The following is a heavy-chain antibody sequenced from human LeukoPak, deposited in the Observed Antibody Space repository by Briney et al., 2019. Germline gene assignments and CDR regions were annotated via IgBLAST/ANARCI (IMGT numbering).Heavy chain of an antibody. D-gene: IGHD3-16*01. V-gene: IGHV1-18*01. CDR2: ISAYNGNT. J-gene: IGHJ6*02. CDR3: ARDSEAGGWNYYYGMDV. Sequence: RASVKVSCKASGYTFTSYGISWVRQAPGQGLEWMGWISAYNGNTNYAQKLQGRVTMTTDTSTSTAYMELRSLRSDDTAVYYCARDSEAGGWNYYYGMDVWGQGTTVTVSS. CDR1: GYTFTSYG.